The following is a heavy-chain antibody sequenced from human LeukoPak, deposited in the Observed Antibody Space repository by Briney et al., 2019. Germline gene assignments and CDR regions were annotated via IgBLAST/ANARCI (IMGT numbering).Heavy chain of an antibody. D-gene: IGHD6-13*01. CDR3: ARDYPIGVAAAGTYYYYYYMDV. CDR1: EFTFSCNA. CDR2: ISYDGSNK. J-gene: IGHJ6*03. V-gene: IGHV3-30*04. Sequence: PGGSLRLSCAASEFTFSCNAMHWVRQAPGKGLEWVAVISYDGSNKYYADSVKGRFTISRDNAKNSLYLQMNSLRAEDTAVYYCARDYPIGVAAAGTYYYYYYMDVWGKGTTVTVSS.